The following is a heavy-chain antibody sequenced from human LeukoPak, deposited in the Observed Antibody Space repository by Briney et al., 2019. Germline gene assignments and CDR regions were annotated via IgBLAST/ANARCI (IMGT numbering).Heavy chain of an antibody. CDR1: GYTFTSYY. D-gene: IGHD2-2*01. CDR2: INPSGGST. CDR3: AREDGPAGLTYYFDY. Sequence: ASVKVSCKASGYTFTSYYMHWVRQAPGQGLEWMGIINPSGGSTSYAQKFQGRVTMTRDTSTSTVYMELSSLRSEDTAVYYCAREDGPAGLTYYFDYWGQGTLVTVSS. J-gene: IGHJ4*02. V-gene: IGHV1-46*01.